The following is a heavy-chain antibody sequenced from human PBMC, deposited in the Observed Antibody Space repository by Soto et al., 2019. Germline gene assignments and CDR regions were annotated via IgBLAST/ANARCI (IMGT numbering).Heavy chain of an antibody. CDR3: ARGPSCGGDCYLFDY. J-gene: IGHJ4*02. Sequence: ASVKVSCKASGYTFTSYYIHWVRQAPGQGLEWVAMINPGGGRTKNAQMFQGRVTLTRDTSTGTVDMELSSLTPADTAVYYCARGPSCGGDCYLFDYWGQGSLVTVSS. CDR2: INPGGGRT. V-gene: IGHV1-46*01. D-gene: IGHD2-21*02. CDR1: GYTFTSYY.